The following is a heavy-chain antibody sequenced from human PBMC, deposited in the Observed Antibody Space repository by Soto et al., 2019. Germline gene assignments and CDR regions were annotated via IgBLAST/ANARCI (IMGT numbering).Heavy chain of an antibody. CDR2: ISYDGSNK. CDR1: GFTLSSYG. Sequence: XGSLILSCAASGFTLSSYGMHWVRQAPGKGLEWVAVISYDGSNKYYADSVKGRFTISRDNSKNTLYLQMNSLRAEDTAVYYCAKDLRPVTTLYGMDVWGQGTTVTVSS. V-gene: IGHV3-30*18. D-gene: IGHD4-17*01. J-gene: IGHJ6*02. CDR3: AKDLRPVTTLYGMDV.